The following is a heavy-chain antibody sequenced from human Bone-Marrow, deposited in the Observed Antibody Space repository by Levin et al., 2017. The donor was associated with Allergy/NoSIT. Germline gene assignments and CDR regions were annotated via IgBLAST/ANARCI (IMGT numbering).Heavy chain of an antibody. V-gene: IGHV3-53*01. Sequence: GGSLRLSCAASGFTVSSNYMSWVRQAPGKGLEWVSVIYSGGSTYYADSVKGRFTISRDNSKNTLYLQMNSLRAEDTAVYYCARAPSDPLAFDYWGQGTLVTVSS. J-gene: IGHJ4*02. D-gene: IGHD5-12*01. CDR1: GFTVSSNY. CDR2: IYSGGST. CDR3: ARAPSDPLAFDY.